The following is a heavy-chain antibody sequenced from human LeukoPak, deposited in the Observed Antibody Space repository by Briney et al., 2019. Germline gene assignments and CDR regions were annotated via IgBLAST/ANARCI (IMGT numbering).Heavy chain of an antibody. CDR3: AKDVGYCSGGSCCWFDS. D-gene: IGHD2-15*01. CDR1: GFTFSSYG. V-gene: IGHV3-30*18. J-gene: IGHJ5*01. CDR2: ISYDGSNK. Sequence: GRSLRLSCAASGFTFSSYGMHWVRQAPGKGLEWVAVISYDGSNKYYSDSVKGRFTISRDNSKSMVYLQMNSLRVEDTAVYYCAKDVGYCSGGSCCWFDSWGQGTLVTVSS.